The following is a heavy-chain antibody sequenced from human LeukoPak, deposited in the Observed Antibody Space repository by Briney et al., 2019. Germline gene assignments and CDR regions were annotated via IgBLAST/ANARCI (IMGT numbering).Heavy chain of an antibody. CDR2: ISGSGGST. CDR3: AKDSGAYYDFWSGYYDY. CDR1: GFTFSSYA. J-gene: IGHJ4*02. Sequence: PGGSLRLSCAASGFTFSSYAMSWVRQAPGKGLEWVSAISGSGGSTYYADSVKGRFTISRDNSKNTLYLQMNSLRAEDTAVYYCAKDSGAYYDFWSGYYDYWGQGTLVTVSS. V-gene: IGHV3-23*01. D-gene: IGHD3-3*01.